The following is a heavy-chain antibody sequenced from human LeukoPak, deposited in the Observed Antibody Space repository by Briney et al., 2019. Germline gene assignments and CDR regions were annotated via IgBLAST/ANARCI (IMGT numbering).Heavy chain of an antibody. CDR3: ASHSGSWYKPYYYYGMDV. Sequence: SETLSLTCTVSGGSISSYYWSWIRQPPGKGLEWIGYIYYSGSTNYNPSLKSRVTISVDTSKNQFSLKLSSVTAADTAVYYCASHSGSWYKPYYYYGMDVWGQGTTVTVSS. CDR2: IYYSGST. CDR1: GGSISSYY. V-gene: IGHV4-59*01. J-gene: IGHJ6*02. D-gene: IGHD6-13*01.